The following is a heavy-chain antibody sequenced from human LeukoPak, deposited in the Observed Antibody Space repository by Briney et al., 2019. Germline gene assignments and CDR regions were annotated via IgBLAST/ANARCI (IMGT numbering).Heavy chain of an antibody. J-gene: IGHJ6*02. CDR2: ILYDGSHK. D-gene: IGHD4/OR15-4a*01. CDR3: SASRPHYGDYYGLDV. CDR1: GFTFSSYG. V-gene: IGHV3-30*03. Sequence: GRSLRLSWAVAGFTFSSYGMHWVSQAAGKGWEWVGFILYDGSHKYYADSVKGRLILSRDNPMHPPYLQMNSLRTEDTAVYSCSASRPHYGDYYGLDVWGHGDTVTVSS.